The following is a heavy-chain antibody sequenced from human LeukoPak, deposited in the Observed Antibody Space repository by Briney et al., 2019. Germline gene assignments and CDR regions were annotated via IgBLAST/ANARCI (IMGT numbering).Heavy chain of an antibody. Sequence: PSETLSLTCAVYGGSFSGYYWSWIRQPPGKGLEWIGEINHSGSTNYNPSLKSRVTISVDTSKNHFSLTLSSVTAADTALYYCARGYCSTTSCPSNWFESWGQGTLVTVSS. D-gene: IGHD2-2*01. CDR3: ARGYCSTTSCPSNWFES. J-gene: IGHJ5*01. V-gene: IGHV4-34*01. CDR2: INHSGST. CDR1: GGSFSGYY.